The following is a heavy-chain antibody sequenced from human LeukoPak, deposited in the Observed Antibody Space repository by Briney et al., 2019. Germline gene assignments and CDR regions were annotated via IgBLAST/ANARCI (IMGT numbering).Heavy chain of an antibody. CDR1: GFTFSSYA. CDR3: AKEIEAVAGTGWFDP. V-gene: IGHV3-23*01. Sequence: GGSLRLSCAASGFTFSSYAMNWVRQAPGKGLEWVSAISGSGGSTYYADSVTGRFTISRDNSKNTLYLQMNSLRAEDTAVYYCAKEIEAVAGTGWFDPWGQGTLVTVSS. D-gene: IGHD6-19*01. J-gene: IGHJ5*02. CDR2: ISGSGGST.